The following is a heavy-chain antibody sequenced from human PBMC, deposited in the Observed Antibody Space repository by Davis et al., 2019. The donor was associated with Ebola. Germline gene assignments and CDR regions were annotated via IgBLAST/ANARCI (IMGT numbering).Heavy chain of an antibody. CDR2: IHSGGST. J-gene: IGHJ4*02. D-gene: IGHD2-15*01. CDR3: AIPDCSGANCYSVYIKN. CDR1: GFTINNNY. Sequence: PGGSLRLSCAASGFTINNNYMSWVRQAPGKGLEWVSIIHSGGSTHYADSVKGRFTISRDNSNNLLYLQMNSLRTEDTAVYYCAIPDCSGANCYSVYIKNWGQGTLVTVSS. V-gene: IGHV3-53*01.